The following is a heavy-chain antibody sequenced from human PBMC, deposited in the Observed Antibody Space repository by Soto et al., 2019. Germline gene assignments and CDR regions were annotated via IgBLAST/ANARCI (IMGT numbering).Heavy chain of an antibody. J-gene: IGHJ4*02. CDR1: GFTFSSYG. D-gene: IGHD3-3*01. V-gene: IGHV3-33*01. Sequence: HPGGSLRLSCAASGFTFSSYGMHWVRQAPGKGLEWVAVIWYDGSNKYYADSVKGRFTISRDNSKNTLYLQMNSLRAEDTAVYYCARDSPTTYDFWSGLNYWGQGTLVTVSS. CDR2: IWYDGSNK. CDR3: ARDSPTTYDFWSGLNY.